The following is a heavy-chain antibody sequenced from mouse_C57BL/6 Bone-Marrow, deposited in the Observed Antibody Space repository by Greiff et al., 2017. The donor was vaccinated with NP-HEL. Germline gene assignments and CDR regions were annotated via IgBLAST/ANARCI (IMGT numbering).Heavy chain of an antibody. J-gene: IGHJ4*01. Sequence: VKLQESGPGLVAPSQSLSITCTVSGFSLTSYAISWVRQPPGKGLEWLGVIWTGGGTNYNSALKSRLSISKDNSKSQVFLKMNSLQTDDTARYYCARSYYDYPYYAMDYWGQGTSVTVSS. CDR2: IWTGGGT. D-gene: IGHD2-4*01. V-gene: IGHV2-9-1*01. CDR1: GFSLTSYA. CDR3: ARSYYDYPYYAMDY.